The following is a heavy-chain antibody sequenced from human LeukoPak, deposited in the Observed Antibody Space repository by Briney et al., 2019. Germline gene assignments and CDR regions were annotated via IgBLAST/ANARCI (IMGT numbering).Heavy chain of an antibody. Sequence: SETLSLTCTVSGGSISSYYWSWIRQPPGRGLEWIGSIHYDGATYYNPSLKSRVTMSVDTSKNQVSLKLRSGTAADTAVYYCARTPGNYDSSGYYPGAFDIWGQGTMVTVSS. J-gene: IGHJ3*02. CDR2: IHYDGAT. V-gene: IGHV4-59*04. CDR1: GGSISSYY. D-gene: IGHD3-22*01. CDR3: ARTPGNYDSSGYYPGAFDI.